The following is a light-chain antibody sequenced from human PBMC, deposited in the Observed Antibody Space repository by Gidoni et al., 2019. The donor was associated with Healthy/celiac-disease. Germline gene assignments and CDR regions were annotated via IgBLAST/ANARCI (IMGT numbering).Light chain of an antibody. CDR3: QQSYSTPPT. CDR1: QSISSY. Sequence: IQLTQSPYALSAFVGDRVTITSRGSQSISSYLNWYQQTPGKAPKLLIYAASSLQSGVPSRFRGRGSGTDFTPIISMQQAEDFATYYCQQSYSTPPTFXXXTKLEIK. CDR2: AAS. J-gene: IGKJ2*01. V-gene: IGKV1-39*01.